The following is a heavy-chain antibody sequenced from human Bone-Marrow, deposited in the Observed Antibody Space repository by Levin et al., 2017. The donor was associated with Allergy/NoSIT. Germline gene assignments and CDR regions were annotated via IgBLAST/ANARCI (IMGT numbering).Heavy chain of an antibody. CDR3: ARGTPAVGFDY. J-gene: IGHJ4*02. CDR1: GGSFSGYY. D-gene: IGHD1-26*01. Sequence: GSLRLSCAVYGGSFSGYYWSWIRQPPGKGLEWIGEINHSGSTNYNPSLKSRVTISVDTSKNQFSLKLSSVTAADTAVYYCARGTPAVGFDYWGQGTLVTVSS. CDR2: INHSGST. V-gene: IGHV4-34*01.